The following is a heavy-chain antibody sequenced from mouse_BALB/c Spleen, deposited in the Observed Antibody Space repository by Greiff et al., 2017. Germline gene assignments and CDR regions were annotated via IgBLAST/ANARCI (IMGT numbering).Heavy chain of an antibody. Sequence: EVQLQQSGPGLVKPSQSLSLTCSVTGYSITSGYSWNWIRQFPGNKLEWMGYISYDGSNNYNPSLKNRISITRDTSKNQFFLKLNSVTTEDTATYYCARARIRHFDVWGAGTTVTVSS. CDR2: ISYDGSN. CDR1: GYSITSGYS. CDR3: ARARIRHFDV. V-gene: IGHV3-6*02. J-gene: IGHJ1*01. D-gene: IGHD2-4*01.